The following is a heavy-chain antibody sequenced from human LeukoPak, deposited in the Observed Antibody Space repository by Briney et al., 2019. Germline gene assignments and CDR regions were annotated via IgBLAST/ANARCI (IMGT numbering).Heavy chain of an antibody. D-gene: IGHD3-9*01. J-gene: IGHJ4*02. V-gene: IGHV4-59*12. CDR2: ISYSGST. CDR3: ARDDYDILTGYCPFDY. Sequence: SETLSLTCTVSGGSISRYYWAWIRQPPGKGLEWIGYISYSGSTNYNPSLKSRVTISVDTSKNQFSLKLSSVTAADTAVYYCARDDYDILTGYCPFDYWGQGTLVTVSS. CDR1: GGSISRYY.